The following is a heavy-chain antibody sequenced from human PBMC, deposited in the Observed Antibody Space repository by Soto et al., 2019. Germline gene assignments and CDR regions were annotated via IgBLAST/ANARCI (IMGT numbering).Heavy chain of an antibody. Sequence: LSLTCTVSNDSISSGNYYWSWIRQHPGKGLEWIGNIYYSGRPYYNPSLKSRVTISIDTSKNQFSLRLSSVTAADTAVYYCASSARYYSDSSGYYPIYYFDCWGQGTLVTVSS. D-gene: IGHD3-22*01. CDR1: NDSISSGNYY. V-gene: IGHV4-31*03. CDR2: IYYSGRP. J-gene: IGHJ4*02. CDR3: ASSARYYSDSSGYYPIYYFDC.